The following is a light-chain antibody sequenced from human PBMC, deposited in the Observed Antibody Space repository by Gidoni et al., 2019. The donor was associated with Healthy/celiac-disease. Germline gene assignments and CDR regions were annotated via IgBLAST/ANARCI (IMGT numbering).Light chain of an antibody. J-gene: IGKJ2*01. CDR1: QSVSSY. CDR2: DAS. V-gene: IGKV3-11*01. CDR3: QQRSNWREYT. Sequence: EIVLTQSPATLSLSPGERAPLSCRASQSVSSYLAWYQQKPGQAPRLLIYDASNRATGIPARFSGSGSGTDFTLTISSLEPEDFAVYYCQQRSNWREYTFGQGTKLEIK.